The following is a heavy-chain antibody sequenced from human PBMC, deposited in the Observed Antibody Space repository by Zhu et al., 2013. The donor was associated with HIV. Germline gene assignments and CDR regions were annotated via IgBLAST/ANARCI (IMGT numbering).Heavy chain of an antibody. Sequence: QVQLVQSGAGVKKPGASVKVSCKASGYTFTSYYIHWVRQAPGQGPEWMGIINPSGGGTTYAQKFQGRVTMTRDTSTTTVYMELSSLRSEDTAVYYCTRGTGILLVYAIVPNFDYWGQGSLVTVSS. CDR1: GYTFTSYY. V-gene: IGHV1-46*03. CDR3: TRGTGILLVYAIVPNFDY. J-gene: IGHJ4*02. CDR2: INPSGGGT. D-gene: IGHD2-8*01.